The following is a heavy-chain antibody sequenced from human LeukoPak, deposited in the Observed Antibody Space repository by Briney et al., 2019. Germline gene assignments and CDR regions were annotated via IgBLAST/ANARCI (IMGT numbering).Heavy chain of an antibody. Sequence: ASVKVSCKASGYTFTSYYMHWVRQAPGQGLEWMGIINPNSGGTNYAQKFQGRVTMTRDTSISTAYLELSRLRSDDTAVYYCAREEKYCSSTSCYGYWFDPWGQGTLVTVSS. D-gene: IGHD2-2*01. V-gene: IGHV1-2*02. CDR3: AREEKYCSSTSCYGYWFDP. J-gene: IGHJ5*02. CDR2: INPNSGGT. CDR1: GYTFTSYY.